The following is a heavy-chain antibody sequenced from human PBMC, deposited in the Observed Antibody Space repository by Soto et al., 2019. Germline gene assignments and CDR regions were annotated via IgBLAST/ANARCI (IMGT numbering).Heavy chain of an antibody. D-gene: IGHD2-2*01. J-gene: IGHJ6*02. Sequence: PSESLSLTCTVSGGSISSYYWSWIRHPPGKGLEWIGYIYYSGSTNYNPSLKSRVTISVDTSKNQFSLKLSSVTAADTAVYYCARTDIDGVVPAASYYYGMDVWGQGTTVTVSS. CDR1: GGSISSYY. CDR3: ARTDIDGVVPAASYYYGMDV. V-gene: IGHV4-59*01. CDR2: IYYSGST.